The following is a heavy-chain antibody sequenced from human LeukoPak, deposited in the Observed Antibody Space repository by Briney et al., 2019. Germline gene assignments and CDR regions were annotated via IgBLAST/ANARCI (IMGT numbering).Heavy chain of an antibody. D-gene: IGHD3-22*01. J-gene: IGHJ4*02. Sequence: PGGSLRLSCTASGFTFRSYEMIWVRQAAGKGLEWVAYINGGGSRMLYADSVKGRFTISRDDAKNSLYLQMNSLRTEDTGVYSCARESDSGGYRFDYWGRGSLVTVSS. CDR2: INGGGSRM. V-gene: IGHV3-48*03. CDR1: GFTFRSYE. CDR3: ARESDSGGYRFDY.